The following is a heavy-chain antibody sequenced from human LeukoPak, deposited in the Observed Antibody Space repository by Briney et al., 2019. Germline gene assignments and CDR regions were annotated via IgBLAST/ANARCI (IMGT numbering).Heavy chain of an antibody. CDR3: TRGGDYDFWSGPYYYYYYMDV. V-gene: IGHV3-49*03. Sequence: PGGSLRLSCTASGISFGDYPVSWFRQPPGKGLEWVGFMRSKSYGGTTEYAASLRGRFTISRDDSKSIAYLRMNSLKTEDTAAYFCTRGGDYDFWSGPYYYYYYMDVWGKGTTVTVSS. D-gene: IGHD3-3*01. J-gene: IGHJ6*03. CDR2: MRSKSYGGTT. CDR1: GISFGDYP.